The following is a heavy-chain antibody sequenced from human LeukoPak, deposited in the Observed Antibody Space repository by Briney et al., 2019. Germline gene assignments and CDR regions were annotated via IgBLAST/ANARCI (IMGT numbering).Heavy chain of an antibody. D-gene: IGHD3-10*01. CDR2: IYYSGNT. J-gene: IGHJ6*03. Sequence: SETLSLTCTVSGGSISDYYWTWIRQPPGKGLEWIGHIYYSGNTIYNPSPKSRVALSVDRTKNHFSLKLSSVTAADTAVYYCARTTEEYYGSGKSRKYYSYYYYMDVWGKGTTVTVSS. V-gene: IGHV4-59*01. CDR3: ARTTEEYYGSGKSRKYYSYYYYMDV. CDR1: GGSISDYY.